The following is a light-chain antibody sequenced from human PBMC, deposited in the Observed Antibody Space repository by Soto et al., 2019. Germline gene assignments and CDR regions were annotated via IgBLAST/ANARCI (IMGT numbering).Light chain of an antibody. Sequence: QSVLTQAPSASGSPGQSVTISCTGTSIDVGKYDYVSWFQHHPGKAPKLIIYEVSKRPSGVPDRFSGSKSGSTASLTVSGLQTDDEADYYCNSYVAASNVFVTGTKVT. V-gene: IGLV2-8*01. J-gene: IGLJ1*01. CDR2: EVS. CDR3: NSYVAASNV. CDR1: SIDVGKYDY.